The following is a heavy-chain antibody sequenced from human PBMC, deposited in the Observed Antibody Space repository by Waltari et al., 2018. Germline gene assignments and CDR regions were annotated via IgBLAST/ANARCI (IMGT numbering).Heavy chain of an antibody. CDR3: ARAGAAGRRFDY. D-gene: IGHD6-13*01. J-gene: IGHJ4*02. Sequence: FTSYYMHWVRQAPGQGLEWMGIINPSGGSTSYAQKFQGRVTMTRDTSTSTVYMELSSLRSEDTAVYYCARAGAAGRRFDYWGQGTLVTVSS. CDR1: FTSYY. CDR2: INPSGGST. V-gene: IGHV1-46*01.